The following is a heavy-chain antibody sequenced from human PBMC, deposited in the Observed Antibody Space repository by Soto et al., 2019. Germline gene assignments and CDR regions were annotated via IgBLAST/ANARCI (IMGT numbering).Heavy chain of an antibody. CDR2: ISSSSSYI. CDR1: GFTFSSYS. D-gene: IGHD3-9*01. CDR3: ARDHLTGYMSLYYFDY. Sequence: PGGSLRLSCAASGFTFSSYSMNWVRQAPGKGLEWVSSISSSSSYIYYADSVKGRFTISRDNAKNSLYLQMNSLRAEDTAVYYCARDHLTGYMSLYYFDYWGQGTL. J-gene: IGHJ4*02. V-gene: IGHV3-21*01.